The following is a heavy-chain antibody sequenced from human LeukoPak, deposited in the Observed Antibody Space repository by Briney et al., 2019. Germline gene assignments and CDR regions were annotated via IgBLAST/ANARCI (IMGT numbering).Heavy chain of an antibody. CDR2: ISGSGGST. V-gene: IGHV3-23*01. CDR3: AKDLERWLGNGMDV. CDR1: GFTFSSYA. Sequence: GGSLRLSCAASGFTFSSYAMSWVRQAPGKGLEWVSAISGSGGSTYYADSVKGRFTISRDNSKNTLYLQMNSLRAEDTAVYYCAKDLERWLGNGMDVWGQGTTVTVSS. J-gene: IGHJ6*02. D-gene: IGHD5-24*01.